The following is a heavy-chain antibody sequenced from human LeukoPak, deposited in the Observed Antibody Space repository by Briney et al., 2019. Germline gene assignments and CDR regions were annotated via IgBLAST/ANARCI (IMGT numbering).Heavy chain of an antibody. CDR1: GFSFSDYN. V-gene: IGHV3-30*03. Sequence: GSLRLSCAASGFSFSDYNMHWVRQAPGKGLEWMAVISYNGINEYYADSVKGRFTISRDNSKSTLLLQMNSLIAEDTAVYYCTRGLLGRYFDYWGQGTLVTVPS. CDR2: ISYNGINE. D-gene: IGHD7-27*01. J-gene: IGHJ4*02. CDR3: TRGLLGRYFDY.